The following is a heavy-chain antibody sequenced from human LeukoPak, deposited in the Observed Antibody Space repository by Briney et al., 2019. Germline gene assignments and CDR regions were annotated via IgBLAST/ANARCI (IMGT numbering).Heavy chain of an antibody. D-gene: IGHD1-26*01. CDR3: ARAVRIVGANPLLGPFEYYFDY. CDR1: GYTFSNYD. V-gene: IGHV1-8*01. Sequence: ASVKVSCKASGYTFSNYDINWVRQATGQGLEWMGWMNPHSVNTGYAQKFQGRVTITRNTSISTAYMYLSSLTPDDTAVYYCARAVRIVGANPLLGPFEYYFDYWGQGTLVTVSS. CDR2: MNPHSVNT. J-gene: IGHJ4*02.